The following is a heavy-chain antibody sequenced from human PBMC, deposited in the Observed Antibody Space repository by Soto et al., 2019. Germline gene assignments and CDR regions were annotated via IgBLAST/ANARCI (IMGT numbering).Heavy chain of an antibody. D-gene: IGHD3-22*01. CDR2: IDPSDSQT. V-gene: IGHV5-10-1*01. Sequence: GESLKISCKGSGYSFAGYWITWVRQKPGKGLEWMGRIDPSDSQTYYSPSFRGHVTISVTKSITTVFLQWSSLRASDTAMYYCARQIYDSDTCPNFPNSMDSCGQGPPRTLSS. CDR3: ARQIYDSDTCPNFPNSMDS. J-gene: IGHJ5*02. CDR1: GYSFAGYW.